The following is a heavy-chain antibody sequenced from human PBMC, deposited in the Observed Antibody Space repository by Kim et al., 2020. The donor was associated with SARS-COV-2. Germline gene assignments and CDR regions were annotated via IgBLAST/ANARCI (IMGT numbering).Heavy chain of an antibody. CDR3: AKDLGSGSYYPLGY. D-gene: IGHD3-10*01. Sequence: GGSLRLSCAASGFTFSSYGMHWVRQAPGKGLEWVAVISYDGSNKYYADSVKGRFTISRDNSKNTLYLQMNSLRAEDTAVYYCAKDLGSGSYYPLGYWGQGTLVTVSS. J-gene: IGHJ4*02. CDR2: ISYDGSNK. V-gene: IGHV3-30*18. CDR1: GFTFSSYG.